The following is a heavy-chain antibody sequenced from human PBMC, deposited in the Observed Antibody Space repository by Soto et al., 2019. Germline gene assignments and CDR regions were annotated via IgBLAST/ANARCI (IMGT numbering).Heavy chain of an antibody. CDR1: GGTFSSYG. D-gene: IGHD5-18*01. V-gene: IGHV1-69*01. CDR2: IIPMFGTG. Sequence: QVQLVQSGGEVKKPGSSVKVSCKASGGTFSSYGISWVRQAPGQGLEWMGGIIPMFGTGSYAQKLQGRVTTPADESATTVKMDLSSLRAEATAMYYCARHLSQRGYSYGFDYWGQGTLVIVSS. CDR3: ARHLSQRGYSYGFDY. J-gene: IGHJ4*02.